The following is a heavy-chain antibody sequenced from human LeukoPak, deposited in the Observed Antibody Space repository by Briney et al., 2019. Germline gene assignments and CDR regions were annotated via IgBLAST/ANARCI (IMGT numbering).Heavy chain of an antibody. CDR1: GYTFTSYD. CDR2: MNPNSGST. D-gene: IGHD6-6*01. CDR3: ARGSSWYSSSSRDFDY. J-gene: IGHJ4*02. V-gene: IGHV1-8*03. Sequence: GASVKVSCKASGYTFTSYDINWVRQATGQGLEWMGWMNPNSGSTGYAQKFQGRVTITRNTSISTAYMELSSLRSEDTAVYYCARGSSWYSSSSRDFDYWGQGTLVTVSS.